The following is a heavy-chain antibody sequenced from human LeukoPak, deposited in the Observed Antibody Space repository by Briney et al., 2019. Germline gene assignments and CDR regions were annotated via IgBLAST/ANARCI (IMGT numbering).Heavy chain of an antibody. CDR2: ISYDGSNK. CDR1: GFTFSSYA. D-gene: IGHD2-2*01. CDR3: ARALPDIVVVPAARGSYDYYYYGMDV. Sequence: GGSLRLSCAASGFTFSSYAMHWVRQAPGKGLEWVAVISYDGSNKYYADSMKGRFTISRDNSKNTLYLQMNSLRAEDTAVYYCARALPDIVVVPAARGSYDYYYYGMDVWGQGTTVTVSS. J-gene: IGHJ6*02. V-gene: IGHV3-30-3*01.